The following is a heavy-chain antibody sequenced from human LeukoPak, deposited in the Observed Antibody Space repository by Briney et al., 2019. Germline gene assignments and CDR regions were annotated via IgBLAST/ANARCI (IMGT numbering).Heavy chain of an antibody. V-gene: IGHV3-64*04. J-gene: IGHJ4*02. CDR3: AKDPRPYSSDVY. D-gene: IGHD6-19*01. CDR2: ISSNGGST. Sequence: PGGSLRLSCSASGFPFSSYAMHWVRQAPGKGLEYASAISSNGGSTYYADSVKGRFTISRENSKNTLYLQMNRLRAEDTARYYCAKDPRPYSSDVYWGQGTLVTVSS. CDR1: GFPFSSYA.